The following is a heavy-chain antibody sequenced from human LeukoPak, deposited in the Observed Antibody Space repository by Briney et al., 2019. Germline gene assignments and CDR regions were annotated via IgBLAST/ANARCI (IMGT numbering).Heavy chain of an antibody. J-gene: IGHJ4*02. CDR2: IYSGGST. D-gene: IGHD6-19*01. CDR3: ARDLSSGWSRGPYDY. Sequence: GGSLRLSCAASGFTVSSNYMSWVRQAPGKGLEWVSVIYSGGSTYYADSVKGRFTISRDNSKNTLYLQTNSLRAEDTAVYYCARDLSSGWSRGPYDYWGQGTLVTVSS. CDR1: GFTVSSNY. V-gene: IGHV3-66*01.